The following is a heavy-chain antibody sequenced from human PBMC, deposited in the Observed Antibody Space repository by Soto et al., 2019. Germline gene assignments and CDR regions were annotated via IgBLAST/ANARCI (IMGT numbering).Heavy chain of an antibody. D-gene: IGHD4-17*01. CDR1: GFTFSSYS. CDR2: ISSSSSTI. J-gene: IGHJ4*02. V-gene: IGHV3-48*01. CDR3: ASPLDGDYAPAFDY. Sequence: QPGGSLRLSCAASGFTFSSYSMNWVRQAPGKGLEWVSYISSSSSTIYYADSVKGRFTISRDNAKNSLYLQMNSLRAEDTAVYYCASPLDGDYAPAFDYWGQGTLVTVSS.